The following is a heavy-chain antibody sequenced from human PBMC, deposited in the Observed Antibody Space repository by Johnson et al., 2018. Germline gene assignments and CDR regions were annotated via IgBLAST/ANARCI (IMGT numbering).Heavy chain of an antibody. CDR1: GFTFSSYS. V-gene: IGHV3-48*01. CDR2: ISSSSSTI. Sequence: EVQLLESGGGLVQPGGSLRLSCAASGFTFSSYSMNWVRQAPGKGLEWVSYISSSSSTIYYADSVKGRFTISRDNAKNSLYLQMNSLRAEDTAVYYCAKINWNYQRGYYYYYMDVWGKGTTVTVSS. D-gene: IGHD1-7*01. J-gene: IGHJ6*03. CDR3: AKINWNYQRGYYYYYMDV.